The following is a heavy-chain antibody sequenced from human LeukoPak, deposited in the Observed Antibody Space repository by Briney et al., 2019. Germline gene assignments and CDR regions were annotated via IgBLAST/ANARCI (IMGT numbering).Heavy chain of an antibody. Sequence: GGSLRLSCAASGITFSSHWMSWVRQAPGKGLEWVSGISWNSGSIGYADSVKGRFTISRDNAKNPLFLQMNSLRAEDMALYYCAKDKYYYDSSGLFDYWGQGTLVTVSS. CDR3: AKDKYYYDSSGLFDY. V-gene: IGHV3-9*03. J-gene: IGHJ4*02. D-gene: IGHD3-22*01. CDR1: GITFSSHW. CDR2: ISWNSGSI.